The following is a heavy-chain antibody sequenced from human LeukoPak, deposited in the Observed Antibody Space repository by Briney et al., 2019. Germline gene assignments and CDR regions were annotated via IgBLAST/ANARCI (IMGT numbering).Heavy chain of an antibody. Sequence: PSETLSLTCTVSGGSISSSSYYWGWIRQPPGKGLEWIGSIYYSGSTYYNPSLKSRVTISVDTSKNQFSLKLSSVTAADTAVYYCAGGGEDSSGYYNWFDPWGQETLVTVSS. CDR1: GGSISSSSYY. CDR2: IYYSGST. D-gene: IGHD3-22*01. V-gene: IGHV4-39*07. CDR3: AGGGEDSSGYYNWFDP. J-gene: IGHJ5*02.